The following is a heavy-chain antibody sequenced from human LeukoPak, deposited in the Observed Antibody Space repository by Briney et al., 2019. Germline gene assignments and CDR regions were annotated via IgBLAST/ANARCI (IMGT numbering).Heavy chain of an antibody. J-gene: IGHJ4*02. CDR1: GLTFSSYG. Sequence: PGGSLRLSCAASGLTFSSYGMHWVRQAPGKGLEWVAVISYDGSNKYYADSVKGRFTISRDNSKNALYLQMNSLRAEDTAVYYCAKGLPDILTGYFNYWGQGTLVTVSS. V-gene: IGHV3-30*18. CDR3: AKGLPDILTGYFNY. D-gene: IGHD3-9*01. CDR2: ISYDGSNK.